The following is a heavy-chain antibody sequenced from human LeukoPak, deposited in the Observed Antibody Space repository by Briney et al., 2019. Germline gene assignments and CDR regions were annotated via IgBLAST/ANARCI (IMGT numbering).Heavy chain of an antibody. CDR2: IQYDGSIK. D-gene: IGHD6-19*01. J-gene: IGHJ5*02. Sequence: GGSLRLSCAASGFTFNTYGMHWVRQAPGKGLEWVAFIQYDGSIKYYGDSVKGRFTISRDNSKNTLYLQMNSPRPEDTAVYYCTRDSGSVWYEAHLDPSGQGTLVTVSS. CDR3: TRDSGSVWYEAHLDP. V-gene: IGHV3-30*02. CDR1: GFTFNTYG.